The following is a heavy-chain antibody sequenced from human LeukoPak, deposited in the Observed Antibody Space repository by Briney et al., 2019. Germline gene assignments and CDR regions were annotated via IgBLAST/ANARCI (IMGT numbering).Heavy chain of an antibody. CDR2: IYYSGST. D-gene: IGHD4-17*01. J-gene: IGHJ6*02. CDR1: GGSISTFY. V-gene: IGHV4-59*01. Sequence: SETLSLTCTVSGGSISTFYWSWLRQPPGKGLEWIGYIYYSGSTNYNPSLKSRVTISVDTSKNQFSLRLSSVTAADTAVYYGAREDPQTTVPEGLDVWGQGTTVTVSS. CDR3: AREDPQTTVPEGLDV.